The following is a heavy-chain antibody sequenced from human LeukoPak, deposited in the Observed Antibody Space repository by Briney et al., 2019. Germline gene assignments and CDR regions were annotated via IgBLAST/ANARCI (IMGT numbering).Heavy chain of an antibody. V-gene: IGHV4-59*08. CDR3: ARLREYYYDSSGYVKYFDY. D-gene: IGHD3-22*01. Sequence: SETLSLTCTVPGGSISSYYWSWIRQPPGKGLEWIGYIYYSGSTNYNPSLKSRVTISVDTSKNQFSLKLSSVTAADTAVYYCARLREYYYDSSGYVKYFDYWGQGTLVTVSS. CDR1: GGSISSYY. CDR2: IYYSGST. J-gene: IGHJ4*02.